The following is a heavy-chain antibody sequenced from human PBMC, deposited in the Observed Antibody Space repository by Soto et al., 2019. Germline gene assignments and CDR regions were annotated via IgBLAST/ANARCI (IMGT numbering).Heavy chain of an antibody. CDR3: ARDGYYYDSSGTGAFDI. D-gene: IGHD3-22*01. CDR2: ISSSSSYI. CDR1: GFTFSSYS. Sequence: GGSLRLSCAASGFTFSSYSMNWFRQAPGKGLEWVSSISSSSSYIYYADSVKGRFTISRDNAKNSLYLQMNSLRAEDTAVYYCARDGYYYDSSGTGAFDIWGQGTMVTVSS. J-gene: IGHJ3*02. V-gene: IGHV3-21*01.